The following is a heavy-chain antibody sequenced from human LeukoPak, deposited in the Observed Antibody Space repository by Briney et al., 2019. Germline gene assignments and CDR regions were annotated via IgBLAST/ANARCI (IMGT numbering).Heavy chain of an antibody. CDR1: GGSISSYY. CDR2: IHASGST. D-gene: IGHD2-21*02. V-gene: IGHV4-4*07. Sequence: PSETLSLTCTVSGGSISSYYWTWIRQPAGKGPEWIGRIHASGSTNYNPSLKSRVNMSVDTSKYQFSLRLNSVTAADTAVYYCARVTDPRYNWFDPWGQGTLVTVSS. CDR3: ARVTDPRYNWFDP. J-gene: IGHJ5*02.